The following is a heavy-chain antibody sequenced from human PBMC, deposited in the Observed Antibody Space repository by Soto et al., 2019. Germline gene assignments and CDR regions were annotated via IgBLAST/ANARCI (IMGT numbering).Heavy chain of an antibody. CDR2: MYNTGST. J-gene: IGHJ5*02. D-gene: IGHD3-3*02. Sequence: SETLSLTCTVSGGSISGYYWSWIRQPPGKGPEWIGYMYNTGSTVYNPSFKSRVTISVDTSKNQFSLKLNSVTAADTAVYYCASPKIAFYNWFDPWGQGTLVTVSS. V-gene: IGHV4-59*08. CDR3: ASPKIAFYNWFDP. CDR1: GGSISGYY.